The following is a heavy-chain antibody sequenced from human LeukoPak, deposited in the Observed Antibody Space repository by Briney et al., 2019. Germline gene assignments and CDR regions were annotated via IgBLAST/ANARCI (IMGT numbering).Heavy chain of an antibody. CDR3: ARDPTAQGP. CDR2: INPNSGGT. CDR1: GYTFTGYY. V-gene: IGHV1-2*02. Sequence: GASVKVSCKASGYTFTGYYMHWVRQAPGQGLEWMGWINPNSGGTNYAQKFQGRVTMTRDTSISTAYMEPTRLRSDDTAVYYCARDPTAQGPWGPGTLVTVSS. J-gene: IGHJ5*02. D-gene: IGHD5-18*01.